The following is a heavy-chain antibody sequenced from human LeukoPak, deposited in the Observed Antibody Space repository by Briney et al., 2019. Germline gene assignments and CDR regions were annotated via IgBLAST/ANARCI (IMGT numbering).Heavy chain of an antibody. CDR1: GVSISSSY. Sequence: SETLSLTCTVSGVSISSSYWSWIRQPPGKGLEWIGSMYFSGSAYDNPSLQSRVTISVDTSKNQFSLRLKSVTAADTALYYCARSDYSSAWSFDYWGQGTLVTVSS. J-gene: IGHJ4*02. V-gene: IGHV4-59*08. CDR2: MYFSGSA. CDR3: ARSDYSSAWSFDY. D-gene: IGHD6-19*01.